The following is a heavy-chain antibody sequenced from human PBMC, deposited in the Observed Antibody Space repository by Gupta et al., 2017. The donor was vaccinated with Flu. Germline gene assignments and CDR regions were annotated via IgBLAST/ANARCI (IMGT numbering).Heavy chain of an antibody. V-gene: IGHV1-18*01. CDR3: ARGKAESGDY. CDR2: ISVYNGNT. D-gene: IGHD3-10*01. Sequence: QVRLVQSGAEVKKPGASVKVSCKASGYTFINYGFSWVRQAPGQGLEWMGWISVYNGNTNYEQKFRGRVTMTTDTSTNTAYMELGSLRFDDTAVYYCARGKAESGDYWGQGTLVTVSS. J-gene: IGHJ4*02. CDR1: GYTFINYG.